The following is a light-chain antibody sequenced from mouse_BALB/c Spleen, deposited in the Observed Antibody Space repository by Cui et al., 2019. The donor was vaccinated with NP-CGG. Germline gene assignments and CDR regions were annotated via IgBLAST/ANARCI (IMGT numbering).Light chain of an antibody. Sequence: VLPPESSTTTSPGETVTLTCRSSTGAVTTCNYANWVQEKPDHLFTGLIGGTNNRAPGVPARFSGSLIGDKAALTITGAQPEDESIYFCALWYSNHWVFGGGTKLTVL. CDR2: GTN. CDR1: TGAVTTCNY. J-gene: IGLJ1*01. CDR3: ALWYSNHWV. V-gene: IGLV1*01.